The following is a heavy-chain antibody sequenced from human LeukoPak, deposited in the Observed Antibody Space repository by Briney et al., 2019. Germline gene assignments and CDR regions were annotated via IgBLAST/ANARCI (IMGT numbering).Heavy chain of an antibody. CDR3: ARTYGDGLDFDY. V-gene: IGHV3-7*03. D-gene: IGHD4-17*01. Sequence: GGSLRLSCAASGFTFSSYWMSGVRQAPGKGLEGVANIKQDGSEKYYVDSVKGRFTISRDNAKNSLYLQMNSLRAEDTAVYYCARTYGDGLDFDYWGQGTLVTVSS. CDR1: GFTFSSYW. CDR2: IKQDGSEK. J-gene: IGHJ4*02.